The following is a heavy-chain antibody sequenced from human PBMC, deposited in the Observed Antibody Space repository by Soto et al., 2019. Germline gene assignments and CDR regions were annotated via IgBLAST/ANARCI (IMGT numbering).Heavy chain of an antibody. CDR2: IKKRDDGGTT. CDR1: GFIFSNAW. V-gene: IGHV3-15*01. D-gene: IGHD3-9*01. J-gene: IGHJ6*01. CDR3: TTEPGCSYSDLLRGYLSLTRFYHEMDV. Sequence: EAKLVESGGGLVTPGGSLRLSCEASGFIFSNAWMSWVRQAPGKGLEWVGRIKKRDDGGTTDYAASVKGRFTISRDDSTNTLYLQMNRLKIEDTGVYFCTTEPGCSYSDLLRGYLSLTRFYHEMDVWGQGTTVTV.